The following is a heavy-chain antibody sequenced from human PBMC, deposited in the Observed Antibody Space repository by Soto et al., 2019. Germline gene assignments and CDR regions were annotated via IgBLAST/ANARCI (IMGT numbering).Heavy chain of an antibody. Sequence: EVQLGESGGCLVKPGGSLRLSCAASEITFSSYSMNWVRQAPGKGLEWVSSIRSSSSYIYYADSVKGRCTISRDNAKNSLYLQMNSLRAEDTAVYYCARPPGGTDFDYWGQGTLVTVSS. CDR3: ARPPGGTDFDY. V-gene: IGHV3-21*01. J-gene: IGHJ4*02. CDR2: IRSSSSYI. D-gene: IGHD1-1*01. CDR1: EITFSSYS.